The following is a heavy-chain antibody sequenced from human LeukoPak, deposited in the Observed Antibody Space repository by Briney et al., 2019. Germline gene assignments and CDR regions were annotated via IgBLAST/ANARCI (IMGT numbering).Heavy chain of an antibody. CDR1: GFTFTSFA. CDR3: AKHSHDGSAPYYEVQLDY. J-gene: IGHJ4*02. Sequence: GGSLRLSCAASGFTFTSFAMSWVRQAPGKGLEWVSTSSRSGVATYYANSVKGRFTISRDNSKNTVYVQMNSLRAEDTAIYYCAKHSHDGSAPYYEVQLDYWGQGTLVTVSS. V-gene: IGHV3-23*01. D-gene: IGHD3-22*01. CDR2: SSRSGVAT.